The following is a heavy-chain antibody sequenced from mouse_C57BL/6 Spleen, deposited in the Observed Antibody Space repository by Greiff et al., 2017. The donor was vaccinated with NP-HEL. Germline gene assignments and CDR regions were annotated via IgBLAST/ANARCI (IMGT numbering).Heavy chain of an antibody. CDR1: GYAFTNYL. J-gene: IGHJ2*01. Sequence: QVQLQQSGAELVRPGTSVKVSCKASGYAFTNYLIEWVKQRPGQGLEWIGVINPGSGGTNYNEKFKGKATLTADKSSSTAYMQLSSLTSEDSAVYFCASYSNYFDYWGQGTTLTVSS. D-gene: IGHD2-5*01. V-gene: IGHV1-54*01. CDR2: INPGSGGT. CDR3: ASYSNYFDY.